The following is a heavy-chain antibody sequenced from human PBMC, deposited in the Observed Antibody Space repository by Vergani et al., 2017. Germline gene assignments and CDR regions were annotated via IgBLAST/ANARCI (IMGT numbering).Heavy chain of an antibody. J-gene: IGHJ5*02. D-gene: IGHD3-3*01. CDR1: GYTFTSYD. Sequence: QVQLVPSGAEVKKPGASVKVSCKASGYTFTSYDINWVRQATGQGLEWMGWMNPNSGNTGYAQKFQGRVTMTRNTSISTAYMELSSLRSEDTAVYYCARGRSYYDFWSGYPERGWFDPWGQGTLVTVSS. CDR2: MNPNSGNT. V-gene: IGHV1-8*01. CDR3: ARGRSYYDFWSGYPERGWFDP.